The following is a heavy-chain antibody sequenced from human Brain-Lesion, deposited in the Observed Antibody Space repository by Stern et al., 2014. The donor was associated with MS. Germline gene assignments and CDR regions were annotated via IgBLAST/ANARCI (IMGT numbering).Heavy chain of an antibody. J-gene: IGHJ5*01. D-gene: IGHD5-18*01. V-gene: IGHV4-61*02. Sequence: VQLVESGPGLVKPSQTLSVTCTVSGDSIRRDNYFWSWIRQAAGKRLEWIGRIHASGSTFYNPSLQRRVPISVDPSKTQFSLKLNSVPAEDTAVYYCARASAPLYSGNWFDSWGQGTLVSVSS. CDR3: ARASAPLYSGNWFDS. CDR2: IHASGST. CDR1: GDSIRRDNYF.